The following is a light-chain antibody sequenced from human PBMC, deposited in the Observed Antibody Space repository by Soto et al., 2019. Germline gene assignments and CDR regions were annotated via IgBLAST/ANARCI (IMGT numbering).Light chain of an antibody. CDR1: QSISSW. CDR3: QQYKSWA. V-gene: IGKV1-5*03. Sequence: DIQMTQSPSTLSASVGDRVTITCRASQSISSWLAWYQQKPGKAPKLLIYKASSLESGVPSRFSGSGSGTEFTLTISSLQPEDFATYYCQQYKSWALGQGTKVEIK. CDR2: KAS. J-gene: IGKJ1*01.